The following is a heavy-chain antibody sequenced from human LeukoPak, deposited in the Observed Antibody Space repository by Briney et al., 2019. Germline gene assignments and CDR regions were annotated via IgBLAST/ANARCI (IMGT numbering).Heavy chain of an antibody. CDR3: ARDGDVGYYDSSGPTSLGY. Sequence: GGSLRLSCAASGFTFSSYEMNWVRQAPGKXXEXXXXXXXXGSTIYYADSVKGRFTISRDNAKNSLYLQMNSLRAEDTAVYYCARDGDVGYYDSSGPTSLGYWGQGTLVTVSS. CDR1: GFTFSSYE. D-gene: IGHD3-22*01. V-gene: IGHV3-48*03. J-gene: IGHJ4*02. CDR2: XXXXGSTI.